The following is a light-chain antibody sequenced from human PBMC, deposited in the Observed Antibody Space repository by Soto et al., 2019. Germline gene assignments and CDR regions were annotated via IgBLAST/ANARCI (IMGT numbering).Light chain of an antibody. CDR3: QQYNNWPYT. V-gene: IGKV3-15*01. CDR1: QSVSSN. Sequence: EIVMTQSPATLSVSPGERATLSCRASQSVSSNLAWYPQKPGQAPRLLIYGASTRATGIPARFSGSGSGTEFTLTISSLQSEDFAVYYCQQYNNWPYTFGHGTKLESK. J-gene: IGKJ2*01. CDR2: GAS.